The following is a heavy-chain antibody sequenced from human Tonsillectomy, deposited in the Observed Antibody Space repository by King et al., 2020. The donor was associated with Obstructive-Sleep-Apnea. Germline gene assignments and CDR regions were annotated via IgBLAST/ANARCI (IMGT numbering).Heavy chain of an antibody. CDR3: ARPSGGSPWYFDY. V-gene: IGHV4-30-4*01. D-gene: IGHD2-15*01. CDR2: IYYSGST. CDR1: GASISSGDYY. J-gene: IGHJ4*02. Sequence: QLQESGPGLVKPSQTLSLTCTVSGASISSGDYYWSWIRQPPGKGLEWIGYIYYSGSTYYNPSLKSRVTISVDTSKNQFSLKLSSVTAADTAVYYCARPSGGSPWYFDYWGQGTLVTVSS.